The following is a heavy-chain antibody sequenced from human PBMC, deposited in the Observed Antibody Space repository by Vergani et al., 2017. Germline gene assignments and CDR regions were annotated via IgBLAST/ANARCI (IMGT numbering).Heavy chain of an antibody. CDR1: GYSVGSGYY. CDR3: AGQNPYGAAHVDF. Sequence: QVDLQESGPGLVKSSETLALNCAVFGYSVGSGYYWGWIRQPPGRGLEWIGCVHRNGNTYYTSSLRGRATISRDTSKNQFSLRLTSVTATDTAVYYCAGQNPYGAAHVDFWGRGVLVTGSA. J-gene: IGHJ4*02. D-gene: IGHD3-10*01. V-gene: IGHV4-38-2*01. CDR2: VHRNGNT.